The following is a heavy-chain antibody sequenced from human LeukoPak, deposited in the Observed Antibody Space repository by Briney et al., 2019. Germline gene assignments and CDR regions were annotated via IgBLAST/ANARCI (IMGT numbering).Heavy chain of an antibody. V-gene: IGHV3-73*01. D-gene: IGHD2-15*01. Sequence: GGSLKLSCAASGFTFSGSAMHWVRQASGKGLEWVGRIRSKANSYATAYAASVKGRFTISRDDSKNTAYLQMNSLKTEDTAVYYCTRRGDCSGGSCYSDYYYGMDVWGQGTTVTVSS. J-gene: IGHJ6*02. CDR1: GFTFSGSA. CDR3: TRRGDCSGGSCYSDYYYGMDV. CDR2: IRSKANSYAT.